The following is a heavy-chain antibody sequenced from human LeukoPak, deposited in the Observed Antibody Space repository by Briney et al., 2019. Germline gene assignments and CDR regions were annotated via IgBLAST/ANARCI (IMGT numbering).Heavy chain of an antibody. CDR3: ARPRLGATPFDAFDI. J-gene: IGHJ3*02. V-gene: IGHV4-39*07. Sequence: SETLSLTCTVSGDSISSSNYYWGWIRQPPGKGLEWIGSIYHSGSTYFNPSLKSRVTISVDTSKNQFSLKLSSVTAADTAVYYCARPRLGATPFDAFDIWGQGTMVTVSS. CDR2: IYHSGST. D-gene: IGHD1-26*01. CDR1: GDSISSSNYY.